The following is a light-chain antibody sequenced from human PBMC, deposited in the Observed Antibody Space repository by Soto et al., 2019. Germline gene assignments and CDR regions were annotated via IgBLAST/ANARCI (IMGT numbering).Light chain of an antibody. CDR2: DAS. CDR3: QQRPNWPLWT. CDR1: QSVSRS. J-gene: IGKJ1*01. V-gene: IGKV3-11*01. Sequence: EIVLTQSPATLFLSPGERATLSCRASQSVSRSLAWYQQKPGQAPRLLIYDASNRATGIPARFSGSGSGTDFTLTISSLEPEDFAVYYCQQRPNWPLWTFGQGTKVAIK.